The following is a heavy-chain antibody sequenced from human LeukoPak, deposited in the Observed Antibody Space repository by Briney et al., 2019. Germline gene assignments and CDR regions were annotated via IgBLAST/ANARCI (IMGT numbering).Heavy chain of an antibody. V-gene: IGHV4-59*08. J-gene: IGHJ4*02. D-gene: IGHD6-19*01. CDR1: GGSISSYY. CDR2: MYYSGST. CDR3: ARRGYSSGFYYFDY. Sequence: SETLSLTCTVSGGSISSYYWSWIRQPPGKGLEWTGYMYYSGSTNYNPSLKSRVTISVDTSKNQFSLKLSSVTAADTAVYYCARRGYSSGFYYFDYWGQGTLVTVSS.